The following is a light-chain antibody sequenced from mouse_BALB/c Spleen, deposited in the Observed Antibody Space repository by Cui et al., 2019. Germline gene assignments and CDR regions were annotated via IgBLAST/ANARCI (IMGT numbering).Light chain of an antibody. CDR2: RAN. CDR3: LQYDEFPWT. CDR1: QDINSY. Sequence: DIRMTQSPSSMYASLGERVTITCKASQDINSYLSWFQQKPGKSPKTLIYRANRLVDGVPSRFSGSGSGKDYSLTISSLEYEDMGIYYCLQYDEFPWTFGGGTKLEIK. V-gene: IGKV14-111*01. J-gene: IGKJ1*01.